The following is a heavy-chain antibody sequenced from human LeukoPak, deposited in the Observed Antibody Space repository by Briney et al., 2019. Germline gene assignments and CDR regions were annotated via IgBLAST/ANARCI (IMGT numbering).Heavy chain of an antibody. D-gene: IGHD3-10*01. CDR1: GGSISSYY. CDR2: FYSSGSS. CDR3: ATTSSLAQNYVSGSYRWNDY. J-gene: IGHJ4*02. V-gene: IGHV4-4*07. Sequence: SETLSLTCTVSGGSISSYYWSWIRQPAGKGLEWIGRFYSSGSSNYNPSLKSRVTMSGDTSKNQISLNLSSVTAADTAVYYCATTSSLAQNYVSGSYRWNDYWGQGTLVTVSS.